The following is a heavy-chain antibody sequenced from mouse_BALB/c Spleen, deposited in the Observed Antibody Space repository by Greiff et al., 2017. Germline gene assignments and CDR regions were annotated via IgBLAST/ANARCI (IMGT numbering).Heavy chain of an antibody. CDR1: GFTFSSFG. Sequence: EVQRVESGGGLVQPGGSRKLSCAASGFTFSSFGMHWVRQAPEKGLEWVAYISSGSSTIYYADTVKGRFTISRDNPKNTLFLQMTSLRSEDTAMYYCARKRYDAFDYWGQGTTLTVSS. CDR3: ARKRYDAFDY. J-gene: IGHJ2*01. CDR2: ISSGSSTI. V-gene: IGHV5-17*02. D-gene: IGHD2-14*01.